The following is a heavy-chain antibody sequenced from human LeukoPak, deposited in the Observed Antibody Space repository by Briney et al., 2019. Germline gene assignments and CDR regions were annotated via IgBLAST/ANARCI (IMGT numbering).Heavy chain of an antibody. CDR3: ARELNGAFGP. V-gene: IGHV3-48*03. D-gene: IGHD1-1*01. CDR1: GFTFSSYE. CDR2: ISSSGDTM. J-gene: IGHJ5*02. Sequence: GGSLRLSCAASGFTFSSYEMNWVRQAPGKGLEWVSYISSSGDTMYYAASVKGRFTISRDNAKNSLYLQMNSLRAEDTAVYYCARELNGAFGPWGQGTLVTVSS.